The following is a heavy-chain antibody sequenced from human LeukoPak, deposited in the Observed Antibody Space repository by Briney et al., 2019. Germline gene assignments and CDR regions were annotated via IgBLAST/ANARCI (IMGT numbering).Heavy chain of an antibody. CDR3: ARRGPYYYDSAGPPTNYYYMDV. CDR1: GGTFSNYA. CDR2: IIPMFGTA. V-gene: IGHV1-69*06. D-gene: IGHD3-22*01. Sequence: SVKVSCKAAGGTFSNYAISWVRQAPGQGLEWMGGIIPMFGTANYAQKFQGRGTITADKSTSTAYMELSRLRSEDTAVYYCARRGPYYYDSAGPPTNYYYMDVWGKGTTVTVSS. J-gene: IGHJ6*03.